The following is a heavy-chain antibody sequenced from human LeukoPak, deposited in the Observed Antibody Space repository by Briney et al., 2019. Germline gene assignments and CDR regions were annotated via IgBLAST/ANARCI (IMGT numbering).Heavy chain of an antibody. CDR3: TTLTVASNFDY. J-gene: IGHJ4*02. CDR1: GFSFSVYE. Sequence: PGGSLRLSRAASGFSFSVYEMHWVRQAPGKGLEWIADISGSDTTTYYADSVRGRFTISRDNAKNSLYLQMNSLRAEDTAVYYCTTLTVASNFDYWGQGTLVTVSS. D-gene: IGHD6-19*01. CDR2: ISGSDTTT. V-gene: IGHV3-48*03.